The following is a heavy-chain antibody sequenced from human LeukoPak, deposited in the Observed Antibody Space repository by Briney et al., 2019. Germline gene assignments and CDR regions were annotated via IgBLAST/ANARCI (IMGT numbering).Heavy chain of an antibody. CDR2: IYYSGST. V-gene: IGHV4-39*01. CDR1: GGSFNSSSYY. CDR3: ARHVSLLAAAGMGRDY. Sequence: SETLSLTCAVSGGSFNSSSYYWGWIRQPPGKGLEWIGSIYYSGSTYYNPSLKSRVTISVDTSKNQFSLKLSSVTAADTAVYYCARHVSLLAAAGMGRDYWGQGTLVTVSS. D-gene: IGHD6-13*01. J-gene: IGHJ4*02.